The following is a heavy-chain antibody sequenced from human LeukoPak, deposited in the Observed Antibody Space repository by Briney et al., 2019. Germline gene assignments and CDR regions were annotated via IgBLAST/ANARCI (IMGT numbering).Heavy chain of an antibody. CDR3: AKDRPANWGYYFDY. CDR2: ISASGGST. Sequence: GGSLRLSCAASGFTFNNYAMSWVRQAPGKGLEWVSAISASGGSTYYADSVKGRFTISRDDSKNTLYLQMNGLRAEDTAVYYCAKDRPANWGYYFDYWGQGTLVTVSS. V-gene: IGHV3-23*01. J-gene: IGHJ4*02. D-gene: IGHD7-27*01. CDR1: GFTFNNYA.